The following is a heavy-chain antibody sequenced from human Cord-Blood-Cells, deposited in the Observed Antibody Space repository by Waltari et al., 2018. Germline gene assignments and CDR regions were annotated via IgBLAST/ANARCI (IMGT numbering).Heavy chain of an antibody. CDR1: GYTFTGYY. CDR3: ARQTGDRGGPGGDI. CDR2: INPNRGGT. D-gene: IGHD7-27*01. J-gene: IGHJ3*02. Sequence: QVQLVQSGAEVKKPGASVKVSCKASGYTFTGYYMPWVRQAPGQGLEWMGWINPNRGGTNYAQKFQGRVTMTRDTSISTAYMELSRLRSDDTAVYYCARQTGDRGGPGGDIWGQGTMVTVSS. V-gene: IGHV1-2*02.